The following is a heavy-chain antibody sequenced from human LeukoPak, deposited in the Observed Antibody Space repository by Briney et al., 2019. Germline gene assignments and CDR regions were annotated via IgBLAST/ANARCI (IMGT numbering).Heavy chain of an antibody. J-gene: IGHJ4*02. D-gene: IGHD6-13*01. V-gene: IGHV1-18*04. Sequence: ASVKVSCKASGYTFTSYGISWVRQAPGQGLEWMGWISAYNGNTNYAQKLQGRVTMTTDTSTSTAYMELRSLRSDDTAVYYRARDHAAGTSGDYWGQGTLVTVSS. CDR3: ARDHAAGTSGDY. CDR1: GYTFTSYG. CDR2: ISAYNGNT.